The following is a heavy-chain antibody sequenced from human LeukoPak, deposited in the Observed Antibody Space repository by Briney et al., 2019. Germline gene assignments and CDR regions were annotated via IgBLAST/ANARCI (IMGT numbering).Heavy chain of an antibody. CDR3: ARVSDFYGENDY. CDR2: ISYDGSNK. CDR1: GFTLSSYA. Sequence: GGSLRLSCAASGFTLSSYAMHWVRQAPGKGLEWVAVISYDGSNKYYADSVKGRFTISRDNSKNTLYLQMNSLRAEDTAVYYCARVSDFYGENDYWGQGTLVTVSS. V-gene: IGHV3-30-3*01. D-gene: IGHD4-17*01. J-gene: IGHJ4*02.